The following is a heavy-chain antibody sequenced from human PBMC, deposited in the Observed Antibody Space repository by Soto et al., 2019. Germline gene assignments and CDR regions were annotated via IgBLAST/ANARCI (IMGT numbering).Heavy chain of an antibody. D-gene: IGHD3-22*01. J-gene: IGHJ6*02. Sequence: ASVNLSCKASGGAFIIYTINLVRQAPGQGLEWLGWISAYDGNTNYAQILQGRVSMTTDTSANTAYMELRSLRADDTAMYYCARGGYYDSSGSRNYYYYGMNVWGQGTTVTVSS. V-gene: IGHV1-18*01. CDR3: ARGGYYDSSGSRNYYYYGMNV. CDR1: GGAFIIYT. CDR2: ISAYDGNT.